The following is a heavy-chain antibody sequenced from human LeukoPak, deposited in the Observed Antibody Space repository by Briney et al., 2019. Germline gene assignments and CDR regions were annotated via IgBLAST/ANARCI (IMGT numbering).Heavy chain of an antibody. CDR2: INHSGST. D-gene: IGHD6-19*01. J-gene: IGHJ4*02. CDR1: GGSFSGYY. CDR3: ARCGYSSGWYLDY. V-gene: IGHV4-34*01. Sequence: MPSETLSLTCAVYGGSFSGYYWSWIRQPPGKGLEWIGEINHSGSTNYNPSLKSRVTISVDTSKNQFSLKLSSVTAADTAVYYCARCGYSSGWYLDYWGQGTLVTVSS.